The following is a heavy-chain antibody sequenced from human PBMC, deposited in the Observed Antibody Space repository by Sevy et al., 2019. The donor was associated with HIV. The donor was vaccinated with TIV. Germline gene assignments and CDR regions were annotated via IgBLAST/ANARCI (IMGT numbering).Heavy chain of an antibody. CDR3: ARMSSSPRAYYYYFGMDV. CDR2: ICPGDSGT. CDR1: EYNFTNYW. Sequence: GESLKISCKGSEYNFTNYWIGWVRQMPGKGLEWMGIICPGDSGTRDSPSFQDQVTISADKSISTAYLQWSSLKASDTAMYYRARMSSSPRAYYYYFGMDVWEQGPTVTLPS. J-gene: IGHJ6*01. V-gene: IGHV5-51*01. D-gene: IGHD6-6*01.